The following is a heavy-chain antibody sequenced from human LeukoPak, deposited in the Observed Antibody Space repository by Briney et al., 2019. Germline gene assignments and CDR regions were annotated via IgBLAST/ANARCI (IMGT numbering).Heavy chain of an antibody. CDR2: IYYSGST. CDR1: GGSISSGGYY. V-gene: IGHV4-31*03. J-gene: IGHJ4*02. CDR3: ARGLEGPFDY. Sequence: SETLSLTCTVSGGSISSGGYYWSWIRQHPGKGLEWIGYIYYSGSTYYNPSLKSRVTISVDTSKNQFSLKLSSVTAADTAVYYCARGLEGPFDYWGQGTLVTVSS. D-gene: IGHD1-1*01.